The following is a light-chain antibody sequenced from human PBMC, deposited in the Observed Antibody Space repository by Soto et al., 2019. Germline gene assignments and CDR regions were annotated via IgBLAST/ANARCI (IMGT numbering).Light chain of an antibody. CDR1: SSNIGSNT. CDR2: SNN. Sequence: HSVLTKPPSASGIPGQRVTISCSRSSSNIGSNTVNWYQQLPGTAPKLLIYSNNQRPSGVPDRFSGSKSGTSASLAISGLQSEDEADYYCAAWDDSRNGVVFGGGTKVTVL. J-gene: IGLJ2*01. V-gene: IGLV1-44*01. CDR3: AAWDDSRNGVV.